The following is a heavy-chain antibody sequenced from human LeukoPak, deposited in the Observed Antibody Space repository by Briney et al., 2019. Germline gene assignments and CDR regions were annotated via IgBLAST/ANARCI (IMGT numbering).Heavy chain of an antibody. J-gene: IGHJ4*02. D-gene: IGHD6-13*01. CDR1: GGSISCCN. CDR3: ARSLPAAGFFFLHY. CDR2: YYYSWNT. Sequence: SETLTLTCTVSGGSISCCNWSWLRQPPGKGLEWFMYYYYSWNTNYNPSLKSRLTISVDKSKHQYSLKLKSVAAADTGVYYCARSLPAAGFFFLHYWGQGTLVTVSS. V-gene: IGHV4-59*01.